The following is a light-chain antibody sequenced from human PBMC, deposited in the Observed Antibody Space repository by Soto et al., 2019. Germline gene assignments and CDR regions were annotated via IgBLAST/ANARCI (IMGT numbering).Light chain of an antibody. Sequence: QSALTQPASVSGSPGQSITISCTGTSSDVGGYNFVSWYQQHPGKAPKLIIYEVTHRPSGVSNRVSGSKSGNTASLTISGLQAEDEADYYCSSYTASNILEVFGTGTKLTVL. V-gene: IGLV2-14*01. CDR2: EVT. CDR3: SSYTASNILEV. J-gene: IGLJ1*01. CDR1: SSDVGGYNF.